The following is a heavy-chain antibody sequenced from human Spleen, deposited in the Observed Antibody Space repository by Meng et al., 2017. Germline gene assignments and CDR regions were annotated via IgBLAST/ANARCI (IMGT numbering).Heavy chain of an antibody. CDR2: IYHSGST. V-gene: IGHV4-4*02. D-gene: IGHD3-10*01. CDR3: ASQVFSGLNWFGP. CDR1: GGSISSNNW. Sequence: VQLQELGPGLVKPSGTLSPTCAVSGGSISSNNWWSWVRQPPGKGLEWIGEIYHSGSTNYNPSLKSRVTMSVDKSKNQFSLKLSAVTAADTAVYYCASQVFSGLNWFGPWGQGTLVTVSS. J-gene: IGHJ5*02.